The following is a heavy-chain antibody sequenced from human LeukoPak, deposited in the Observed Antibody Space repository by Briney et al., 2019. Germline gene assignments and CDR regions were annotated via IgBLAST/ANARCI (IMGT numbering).Heavy chain of an antibody. J-gene: IGHJ4*02. D-gene: IGHD5-12*01. CDR1: GGTFSSYA. CDR2: IIPIFGTG. CDR3: ARDLNSGYAYFDY. V-gene: IGHV1-69*13. Sequence: GASVKVSCKASGGTFSSYAISWVRQAPGQGLEWMGGIIPIFGTGNYAQKFQGRATITADESTSTAYMELSSLRSEDTAVYYCARDLNSGYAYFDYWGQGTLVTVSS.